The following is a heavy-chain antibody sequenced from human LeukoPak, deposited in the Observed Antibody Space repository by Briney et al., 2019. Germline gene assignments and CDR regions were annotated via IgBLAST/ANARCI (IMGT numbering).Heavy chain of an antibody. D-gene: IGHD2-21*02. CDR1: GGSISSYY. CDR2: IYYSGST. CDR3: ARASHIVVVTANKAGDAFDI. Sequence: SETLSLTCTVSGGSISSYYWGWIRQPPGKGLEWIGSIYYSGSTYYNPSLKSRVTISVDTSKNQFSLKLSSVTAADTVVYYCARASHIVVVTANKAGDAFDIWGQGTMVTVSS. J-gene: IGHJ3*02. V-gene: IGHV4-39*07.